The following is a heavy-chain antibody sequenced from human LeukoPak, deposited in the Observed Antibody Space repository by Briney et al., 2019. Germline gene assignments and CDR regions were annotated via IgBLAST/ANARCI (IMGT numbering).Heavy chain of an antibody. CDR1: GGTFSSYA. Sequence: GASVKVSCKASGGTFSSYAISWVRQAPGQGLEWMGGIIPIFGTANYAQKFQGRVTITADESTSTAYMELSSLRSEDTAVYYCARVHCSSTSCRRDMYYFDYWGQETLVTVSS. J-gene: IGHJ4*02. D-gene: IGHD2-2*01. V-gene: IGHV1-69*13. CDR2: IIPIFGTA. CDR3: ARVHCSSTSCRRDMYYFDY.